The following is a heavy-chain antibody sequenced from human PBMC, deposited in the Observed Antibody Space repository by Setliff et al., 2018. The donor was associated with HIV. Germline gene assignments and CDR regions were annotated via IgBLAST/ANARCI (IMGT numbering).Heavy chain of an antibody. J-gene: IGHJ5*02. Sequence: PSETLSLTCTVSGGSISNSAYYWGWIRQHPGKGLEWIGYVYYTGKTYYNPSLESRISMSVDTSKSQFSLKLTSVTAADTAIYYCARDLTSNSNCFEPWGQGTQVTVSS. V-gene: IGHV4-31*02. CDR2: VYYTGKT. D-gene: IGHD4-4*01. CDR1: GGSISNSAYY. CDR3: ARDLTSNSNCFEP.